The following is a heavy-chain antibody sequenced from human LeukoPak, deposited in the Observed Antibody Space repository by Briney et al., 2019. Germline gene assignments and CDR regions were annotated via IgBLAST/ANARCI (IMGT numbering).Heavy chain of an antibody. CDR3: ARVRYCSGGSCYVLYAFDI. CDR1: GGSISSGGYY. Sequence: PSQTLSLTCTVSGGSISSGGYYWSWIRQHPGKGLEWIGYIYYSGSTYYNPSLKSRVTISVDTSKNQFSLKLSSVTAADTAVYYCARVRYCSGGSCYVLYAFDIWGQGTMVTVSS. D-gene: IGHD2-15*01. CDR2: IYYSGST. V-gene: IGHV4-31*03. J-gene: IGHJ3*02.